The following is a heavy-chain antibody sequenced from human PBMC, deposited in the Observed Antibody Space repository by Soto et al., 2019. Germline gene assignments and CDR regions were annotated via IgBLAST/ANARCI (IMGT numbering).Heavy chain of an antibody. J-gene: IGHJ4*02. V-gene: IGHV3-66*01. CDR3: AREGVYSSSPFDY. CDR2: IYSGGST. CDR1: GFTVSTNY. D-gene: IGHD6-19*01. Sequence: LRLSCAASGFTVSTNYMSWVRQAPGKGLEWVSVIYSGGSTHYADSVKGRFTVSRDNSMNTVFLQMNSLRVEDTAVYYCAREGVYSSSPFDYWGRGALVTVSS.